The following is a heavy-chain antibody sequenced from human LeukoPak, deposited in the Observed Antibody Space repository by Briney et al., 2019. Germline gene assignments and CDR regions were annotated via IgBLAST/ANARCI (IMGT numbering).Heavy chain of an antibody. CDR1: AFTFSTYE. CDR3: ARGRDGELGY. V-gene: IGHV3-48*03. Sequence: PGGSLRLSCAASAFTFSTYEMNWVRQAPGKGLEWVSYISSGGSTIYYADSVKGRFTISRDNAKNSLYLQMNSLRAEDTAIYYCARGRDGELGYWGQGTLVTVSS. J-gene: IGHJ4*02. CDR2: ISSGGSTI. D-gene: IGHD1-7*01.